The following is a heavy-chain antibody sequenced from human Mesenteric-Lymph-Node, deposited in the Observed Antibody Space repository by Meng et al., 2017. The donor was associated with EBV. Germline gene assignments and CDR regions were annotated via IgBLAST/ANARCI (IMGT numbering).Heavy chain of an antibody. CDR1: GGTISSNNW. V-gene: IGHV4-4*02. CDR2: IYHSGST. Sequence: VQLQGSAPGLVKASGILSLTCVVSGGTISSNNWWTWVRQSPGKGLEWIGEIYHSGSTNYNPSLKSRVTTSVDKSKNQFSLKLTSVTAADTAVYYCARGGIRGTRVTTSGVWNFDLWGRGTLVTVSS. CDR3: ARGGIRGTRVTTSGVWNFDL. J-gene: IGHJ2*01. D-gene: IGHD4-17*01.